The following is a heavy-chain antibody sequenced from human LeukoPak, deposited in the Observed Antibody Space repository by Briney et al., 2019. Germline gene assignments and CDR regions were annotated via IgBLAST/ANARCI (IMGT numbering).Heavy chain of an antibody. CDR3: ARVRRKILWFGELSWFDP. J-gene: IGHJ5*02. CDR1: GYTLTSYG. V-gene: IGHV1-18*01. Sequence: ASVKVSCKASGYTLTSYGISWVRQAPGQGLEWMGWISAYNGNTNYAQKLQGRVTMTTDTSTSTAYMELRSLRSDDTAVYYCARVRRKILWFGELSWFDPWGQGTLVTVSS. CDR2: ISAYNGNT. D-gene: IGHD3-10*01.